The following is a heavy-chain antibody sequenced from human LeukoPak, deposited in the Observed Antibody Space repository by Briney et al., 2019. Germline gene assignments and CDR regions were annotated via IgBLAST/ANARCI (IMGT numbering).Heavy chain of an antibody. CDR1: GFTFVSYA. J-gene: IGHJ3*02. V-gene: IGHV3-30-3*01. Sequence: GGSLRLSCAASGFTFVSYAMTWVRQAPGKGLEWVAVISYDGSNKYYADSVQGRFTISRDNAKNSLYLQMNSLRVEDTAVYYCARPTGDMSTVTKDAFDIWGQGTMVTVSS. CDR2: ISYDGSNK. CDR3: ARPTGDMSTVTKDAFDI. D-gene: IGHD4-17*01.